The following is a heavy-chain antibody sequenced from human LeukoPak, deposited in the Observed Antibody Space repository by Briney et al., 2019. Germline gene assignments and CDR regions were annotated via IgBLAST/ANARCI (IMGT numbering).Heavy chain of an antibody. D-gene: IGHD5-12*01. J-gene: IGHJ4*02. CDR2: ISWNSSSI. CDR1: GFTFDDYA. Sequence: PGGSLRLSCAASGFTFDDYAMHWVRQAPGKGREWDSGISWNSSSIGYADSVKGRFTISRDNAKNSLYLQMNSLRAEDTALYYCAKDLGYSGYDSIFDYWGQGTLVTVSS. CDR3: AKDLGYSGYDSIFDY. V-gene: IGHV3-9*01.